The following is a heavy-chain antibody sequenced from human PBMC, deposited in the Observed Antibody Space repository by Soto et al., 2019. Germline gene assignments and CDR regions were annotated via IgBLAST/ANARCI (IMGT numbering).Heavy chain of an antibody. CDR1: GYDFTTYG. D-gene: IGHD3-10*01. J-gene: IGHJ4*02. Sequence: QVHLVQSGAEVQKPGASVKVSCKGSGYDFTTYGITWVRQAPGQGLEWMAWISAHNSNTDYAQKLQGRVTVTRDTSTSTAYMELRSLRSDDTAMYYCARGSYGDYWGQGALVTVSS. V-gene: IGHV1-18*01. CDR3: ARGSYGDY. CDR2: ISAHNSNT.